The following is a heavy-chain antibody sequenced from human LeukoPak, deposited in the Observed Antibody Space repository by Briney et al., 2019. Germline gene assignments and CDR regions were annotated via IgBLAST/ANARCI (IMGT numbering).Heavy chain of an antibody. D-gene: IGHD3-10*01. CDR2: IYYSGST. CDR3: ARGFRGVFYYFDY. V-gene: IGHV4-59*01. J-gene: IGHJ4*02. CDR1: GGSISSYY. Sequence: SETLSLTCTVSGGSISSYYWSWIRQPPGKGLEWIGYIYYSGSTNYNPSLKSRVTISVDTSKNQFSLKLSSVTAADTAVYYCARGFRGVFYYFDYWGQGTLVTVSS.